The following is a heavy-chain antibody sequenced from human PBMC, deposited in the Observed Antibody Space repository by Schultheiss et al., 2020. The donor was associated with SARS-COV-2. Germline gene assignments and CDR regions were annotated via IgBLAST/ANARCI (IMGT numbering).Heavy chain of an antibody. CDR2: ISAYNGNT. Sequence: ASVKVSCKASGYTFTSYYMHWVRQAPGQGLEWMGWISAYNGNTNYAQKFQGRVTMTRDTSISTAYMELSRLRSDDTAVYYCARERVGATRDAFDIWGQGTTVTVSS. D-gene: IGHD1-26*01. J-gene: IGHJ3*02. CDR1: GYTFTSYY. V-gene: IGHV1-2*02. CDR3: ARERVGATRDAFDI.